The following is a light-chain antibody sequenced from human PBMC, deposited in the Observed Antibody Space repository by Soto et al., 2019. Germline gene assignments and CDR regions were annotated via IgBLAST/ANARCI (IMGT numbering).Light chain of an antibody. CDR3: QSYDSNLSVV. CDR1: SSNIGTGYD. Sequence: QSVLTQPPSVSGAPGQRVTISCTGSSSNIGTGYDVHWYQQLPGTAPKLLIYGNSNRPSGVPDRFSGSKSCTSASLAITGLQAEDEADYYCQSYDSNLSVVFGGGTQLTVL. V-gene: IGLV1-40*01. CDR2: GNS. J-gene: IGLJ2*01.